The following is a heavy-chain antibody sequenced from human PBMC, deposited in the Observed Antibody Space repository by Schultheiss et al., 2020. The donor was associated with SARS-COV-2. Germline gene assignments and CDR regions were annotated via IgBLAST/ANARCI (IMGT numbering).Heavy chain of an antibody. CDR3: ARMRSTGAFFDY. Sequence: QTLSLTCTISGFSLTTSSMCLNWIRQAPGKSLEWLARIDWDDAKYYSPSLRTRLTISRDLSKKQVVLTMADMGPVDTGTYYCARMRSTGAFFDYWGQGSLVTVSS. CDR2: IDWDDAK. J-gene: IGHJ4*02. V-gene: IGHV2-70*11. CDR1: GFSLTTSSMC. D-gene: IGHD2-2*01.